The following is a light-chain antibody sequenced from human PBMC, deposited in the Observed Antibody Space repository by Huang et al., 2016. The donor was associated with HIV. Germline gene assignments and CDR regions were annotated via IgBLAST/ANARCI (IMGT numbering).Light chain of an antibody. CDR2: QAS. CDR1: QSISDW. CDR3: QQYHSYPYT. V-gene: IGKV1-5*03. J-gene: IGKJ2*01. Sequence: DIQMTQSPSTLSASVGDRVTITVRASQSISDWLAWYQQRPGRAPNVLIYQASTLQSGVPSRFSGSGSGTEFTLTIDNLQPDDFATYYCQQYHSYPYTFGQGTQLEIK.